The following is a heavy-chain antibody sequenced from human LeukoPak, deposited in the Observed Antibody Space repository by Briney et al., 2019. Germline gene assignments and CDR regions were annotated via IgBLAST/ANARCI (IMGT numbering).Heavy chain of an antibody. CDR1: GFTFSSYW. J-gene: IGHJ4*02. CDR2: VNSDGSST. V-gene: IGHV3-74*01. D-gene: IGHD6-19*01. CDR3: ARGSTQYSSGWYGLDY. Sequence: GGSLRLSCAASGFTFSSYWMHWVRQAPGKGLVWVSRVNSDGSSTAYADSVKGRFTISRDNAKNTLYLQMNSLRAEDTAVYYCARGSTQYSSGWYGLDYWGQGTLVTVSS.